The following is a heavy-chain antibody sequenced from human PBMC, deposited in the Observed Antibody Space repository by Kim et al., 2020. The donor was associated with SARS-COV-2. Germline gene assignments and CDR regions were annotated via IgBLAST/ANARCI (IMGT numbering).Heavy chain of an antibody. Sequence: GGSLRLSCAASGFTFSSYAMSWVRQAPGKGLEWVSAISGSGGSTYYADSVKGRFTISRDNSKNTLYLQMNSLRAEDTAVYYCAKERRGRITMIVVVMTVYFDYWGQGTLVTVSS. CDR3: AKERRGRITMIVVVMTVYFDY. CDR2: ISGSGGST. CDR1: GFTFSSYA. D-gene: IGHD3-22*01. V-gene: IGHV3-23*01. J-gene: IGHJ4*02.